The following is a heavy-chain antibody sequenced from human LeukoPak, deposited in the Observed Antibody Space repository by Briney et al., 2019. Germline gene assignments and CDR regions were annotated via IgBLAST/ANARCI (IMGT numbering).Heavy chain of an antibody. J-gene: IGHJ4*02. D-gene: IGHD2-15*01. V-gene: IGHV4-34*01. CDR3: ARLVCGGGSCPAEFDY. CDR1: GGSFSGYY. CDR2: INHSGST. Sequence: SETLSLTCAVYGGSFSGYYWSWIRQPPGKGLEWIGEINHSGSTNYNPSLKSRVTISVDTSKNQFSLKLSSVTAADTAVYYCARLVCGGGSCPAEFDYWGQGTLVTVSS.